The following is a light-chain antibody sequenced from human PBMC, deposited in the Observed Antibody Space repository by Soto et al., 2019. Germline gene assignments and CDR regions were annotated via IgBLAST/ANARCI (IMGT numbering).Light chain of an antibody. Sequence: QSALTQPTSASGSPGQSVTISCTGTSSDVGGYNYVSWYQQHPGKAPKLMIYEVSKRPSGVPDRFSGSKSGNTASLTVSGSQAEDGADYYCSSYADSNKLVFGGGTQLTFL. CDR1: SSDVGGYNY. CDR2: EVS. V-gene: IGLV2-8*01. J-gene: IGLJ2*01. CDR3: SSYADSNKLV.